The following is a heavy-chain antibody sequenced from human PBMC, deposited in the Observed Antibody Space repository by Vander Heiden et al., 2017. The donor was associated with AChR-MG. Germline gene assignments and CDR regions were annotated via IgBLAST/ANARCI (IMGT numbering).Heavy chain of an antibody. J-gene: IGHJ4*02. Sequence: QVQLVESGGGVVQPGRSLRLACAASGFTFSGDGMHWVRQAPGKGLEWVAVISYDGSNKYYADSVKGRFTISRDNSKNTLYLQMNSLRAEDTAVYYCAKDGPPSYSYGYTDYWGQGTLVTVSS. CDR2: ISYDGSNK. D-gene: IGHD5-18*01. CDR1: GFTFSGDG. CDR3: AKDGPPSYSYGYTDY. V-gene: IGHV3-30*18.